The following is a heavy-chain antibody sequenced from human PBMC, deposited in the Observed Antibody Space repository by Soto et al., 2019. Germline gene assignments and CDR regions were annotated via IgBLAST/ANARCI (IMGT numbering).Heavy chain of an antibody. CDR1: GYSFAGYW. J-gene: IGHJ4*02. Sequence: LKISCKGSGYSFAGYWITWVRQKPGKGLEWMGRIDPSDSQTYYSPSFRGHVTISVTKSITTVFLQWSSLRASDTAMYYCARQIYDSDTGPNFQYYFDSWGQGTPVTVS. CDR3: ARQIYDSDTGPNFQYYFDS. V-gene: IGHV5-10-1*01. CDR2: IDPSDSQT. D-gene: IGHD3-22*01.